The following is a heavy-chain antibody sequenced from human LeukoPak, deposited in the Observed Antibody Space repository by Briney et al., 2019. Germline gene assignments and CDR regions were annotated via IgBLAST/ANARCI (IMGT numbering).Heavy chain of an antibody. J-gene: IGHJ6*02. CDR1: GFTFSSYE. CDR2: ISSSGSTI. V-gene: IGHV3-48*03. CDR3: ARLFYYDSSGVYGMDV. Sequence: PGGSLRLSCAASGFTFSSYEMNWVRQAPGKGLGWVSYISSSGSTIYYADSVKGRFAISRDNAKKSLYLQMNSLRVEDTAVYYCARLFYYDSSGVYGMDVWGQGTTVTVSS. D-gene: IGHD3-22*01.